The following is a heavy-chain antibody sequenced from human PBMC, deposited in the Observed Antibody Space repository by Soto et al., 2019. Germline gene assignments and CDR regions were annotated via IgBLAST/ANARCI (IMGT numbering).Heavy chain of an antibody. Sequence: SETLSLTCAVYGGSFSAYYWSWIRQPPGKGLEWIGEINHSGGTSYNPSLKSRVTISVDTSKSQFSLKLTSVTAADRAVYYCARGSVDTVGSSGFYDYWGQGTPVTVSS. CDR1: GGSFSAYY. CDR2: INHSGGT. CDR3: ARGSVDTVGSSGFYDY. V-gene: IGHV4-34*01. J-gene: IGHJ4*02. D-gene: IGHD3-22*01.